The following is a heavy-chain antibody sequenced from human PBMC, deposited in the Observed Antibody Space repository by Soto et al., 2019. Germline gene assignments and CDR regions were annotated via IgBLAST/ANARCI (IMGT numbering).Heavy chain of an antibody. Sequence: GGSLRLSCAASGFTFSSYGMHWVRQAPGKGLEWVAVISYDGSNKYYADSVKGRFTISRDNSKNTLYLQMNSLRAEDTAVYYCAKYDYYDSSGPLDYWGQGT. CDR2: ISYDGSNK. J-gene: IGHJ4*02. CDR3: AKYDYYDSSGPLDY. V-gene: IGHV3-30*18. D-gene: IGHD3-22*01. CDR1: GFTFSSYG.